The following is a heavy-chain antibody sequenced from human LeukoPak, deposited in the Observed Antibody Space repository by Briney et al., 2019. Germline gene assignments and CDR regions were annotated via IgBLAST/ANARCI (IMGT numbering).Heavy chain of an antibody. J-gene: IGHJ4*02. CDR1: GFTVSSNY. CDR2: ISYDGRNI. CDR3: AKGPLRGTAAAIDY. D-gene: IGHD2-2*01. V-gene: IGHV3-30*18. Sequence: PGESLRLSCAASGFTVSSNYMNWVRQAPGKGLEWVAVISYDGRNIHYPDSVKGRFTISRDISTDTLWLQMDSLRTEDTAVYYCAKGPLRGTAAAIDYWGQGTLVTVSS.